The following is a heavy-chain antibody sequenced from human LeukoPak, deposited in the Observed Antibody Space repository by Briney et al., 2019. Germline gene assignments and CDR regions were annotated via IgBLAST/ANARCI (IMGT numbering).Heavy chain of an antibody. Sequence: GGSLRLSCAASGLTLNNFAMSWVRQAPGKGLEWLAVTSGDEDSTHYADSVRGHFVISTDNSKHTSFLHMNSLRAEDTAVYYCTIDLMTGFSSGWHFASWGQGTLVAVSS. CDR1: GLTLNNFA. CDR2: TSGDEDST. J-gene: IGHJ4*02. CDR3: TIDLMTGFSSGWHFAS. V-gene: IGHV3-23*01. D-gene: IGHD6-19*01.